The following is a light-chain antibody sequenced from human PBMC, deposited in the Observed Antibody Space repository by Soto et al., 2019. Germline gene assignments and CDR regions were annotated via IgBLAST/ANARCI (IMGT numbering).Light chain of an antibody. CDR3: QQSYSTLT. CDR1: QSISSY. CDR2: AAS. Sequence: DIQMTQSPSSLSASVGDRVTITCRASQSISSYLNWYQQKPGTAPKLLIYAASSLQSGVPSRFSGSGSGTDFTLTISNLQPEDFATYYCQQSYSTLTFGPGTKVDIK. J-gene: IGKJ3*01. V-gene: IGKV1-39*01.